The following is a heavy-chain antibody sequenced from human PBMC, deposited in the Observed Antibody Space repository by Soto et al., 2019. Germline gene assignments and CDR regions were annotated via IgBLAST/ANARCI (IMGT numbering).Heavy chain of an antibody. J-gene: IGHJ4*02. CDR2: IYYSGST. Sequence: SETLSLTCTVSGGSIGSSSYYWCWIRHPPGKGLEWIGSIYYSGSTYYNPSLKSRVTISVDTSKNQFSLKLSSVTAADTAVYYCARRGDGYNSIDYWGQGTLVTVSS. CDR3: ARRGDGYNSIDY. V-gene: IGHV4-39*01. CDR1: GGSIGSSSYY. D-gene: IGHD5-12*01.